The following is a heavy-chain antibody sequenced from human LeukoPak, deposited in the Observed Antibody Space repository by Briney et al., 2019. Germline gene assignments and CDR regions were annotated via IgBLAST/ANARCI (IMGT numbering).Heavy chain of an antibody. D-gene: IGHD3-10*01. CDR3: ARDLGPVRSGWFDP. CDR2: IYTSGNT. V-gene: IGHV4-4*07. CDR1: GASISSYY. Sequence: PSETLSLTCTVSGASISSYYWSWIRQPAGKGLEWIGRIYTSGNTNYNTNYTPSLKSRVTMSVDTSKNHFSLKLSSVTAADTAVYYCARDLGPVRSGWFDPWGQGTLVTVSS. J-gene: IGHJ5*02.